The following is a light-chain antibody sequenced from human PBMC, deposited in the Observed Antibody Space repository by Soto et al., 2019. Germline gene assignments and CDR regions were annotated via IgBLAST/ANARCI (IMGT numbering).Light chain of an antibody. CDR3: QQYGSAPIT. J-gene: IGKJ5*01. V-gene: IGKV3-20*01. Sequence: EIVLTRSPGTLSLSPGERATLSCRASQSVSNNYLAWFLQKPGQAPRLLIYGASNRATGIPDRFSGSGSGTDFTLTISRLEPENSAVYYCQQYGSAPITFGQGTRLEIK. CDR2: GAS. CDR1: QSVSNNY.